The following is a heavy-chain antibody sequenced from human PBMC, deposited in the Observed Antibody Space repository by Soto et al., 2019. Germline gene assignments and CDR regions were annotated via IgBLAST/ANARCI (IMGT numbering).Heavy chain of an antibody. CDR2: ISSSGSTI. CDR3: AREVESVREKCYYSYYMDV. V-gene: IGHV3-11*01. Sequence: GGSLRLSCAASGFTFSDYYMSWIRQAPGKGLEWVSYISSSGSTIYYADSVKGRFTISRDNAKNSLYLQMNSLRAEDTAVYYCAREVESVREKCYYSYYMDVWGKGTTVTVSS. J-gene: IGHJ6*03. D-gene: IGHD3-10*01. CDR1: GFTFSDYY.